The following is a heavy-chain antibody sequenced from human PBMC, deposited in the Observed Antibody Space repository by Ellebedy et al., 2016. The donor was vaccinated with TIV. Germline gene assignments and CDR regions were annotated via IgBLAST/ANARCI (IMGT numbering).Heavy chain of an antibody. V-gene: IGHV3-72*01. CDR2: IGNKVNSHVT. Sequence: GESLKISCAASGYPFSDHYMAWVRQALGKGLEWVGRIGNKVNSHVTQYAASVRGRSTISRDDSDSSVSLDLNSLKSEEPAVYYCVKGHWSAFDLWGQGTMVAVSS. CDR3: VKGHWSAFDL. D-gene: IGHD1-1*01. CDR1: GYPFSDHY. J-gene: IGHJ3*01.